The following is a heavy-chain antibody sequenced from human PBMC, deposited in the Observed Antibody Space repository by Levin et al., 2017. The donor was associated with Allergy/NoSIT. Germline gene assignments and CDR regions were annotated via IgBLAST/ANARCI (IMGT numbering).Heavy chain of an antibody. CDR1: GFTFSSYD. J-gene: IGHJ6*03. D-gene: IGHD4-17*01. CDR3: ARGSVTYYYYYYMDV. Sequence: GESLKISCAASGFTFSSYDMHWVRQATGKGLEWVSAIGTAGDTYYPGSVKGRFTISRENAKNSLYLQMNSLRAGDTAVYYCARGSVTYYYYYYMDVWGKGTTVTVSS. V-gene: IGHV3-13*01. CDR2: IGTAGDT.